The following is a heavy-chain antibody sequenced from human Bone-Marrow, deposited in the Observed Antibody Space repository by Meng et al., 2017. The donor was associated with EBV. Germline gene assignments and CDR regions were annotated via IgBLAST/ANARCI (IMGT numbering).Heavy chain of an antibody. CDR3: ARVFLDYGSGSIDY. CDR1: GYTFTGYY. CDR2: INPNSGGT. D-gene: IGHD3-10*01. J-gene: IGHJ4*02. V-gene: IGHV1-2*06. Sequence: QLQRGQSGAEVKKTGASVKVSCKASGYTFTGYYMHWVRQAPGQGLEWMGRINPNSGGTNYAQKFQGRVTMTRDTSISTAYMELSRLRSDDTAVYYCARVFLDYGSGSIDYWGQGTLVTVSS.